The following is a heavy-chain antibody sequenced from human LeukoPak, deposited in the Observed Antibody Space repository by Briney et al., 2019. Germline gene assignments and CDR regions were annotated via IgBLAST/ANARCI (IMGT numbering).Heavy chain of an antibody. V-gene: IGHV1-69*04. CDR3: ATQTSLLLEDAFDI. J-gene: IGHJ3*02. Sequence: ASVKVSCKASGGTFSSYAISWVRQAPGQGLEWMGRIIPILGIANYARKFQGRVTITADKSTSTAYMELSSLRSEDTAVCYCATQTSLLLEDAFDIWGQGTMVTVSS. CDR1: GGTFSSYA. D-gene: IGHD3-10*01. CDR2: IIPILGIA.